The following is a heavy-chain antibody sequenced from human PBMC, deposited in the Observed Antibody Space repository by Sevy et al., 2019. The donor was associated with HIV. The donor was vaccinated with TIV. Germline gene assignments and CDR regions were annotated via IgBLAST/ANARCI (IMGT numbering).Heavy chain of an antibody. CDR3: ARDHVKDGDLGDYYYFAMDV. J-gene: IGHJ6*02. V-gene: IGHV3-11*01. CDR1: GFTFSDYY. D-gene: IGHD4-17*01. CDR2: ISGSDNTI. Sequence: GGSLRLSCVASGFTFSDYYMSWIRQAPGKGLEWLSYISGSDNTIYYADSVKGRFTISRDNAKSSLYLQMNSLRADDTAVYFCARDHVKDGDLGDYYYFAMDVWGRGTSVTVSS.